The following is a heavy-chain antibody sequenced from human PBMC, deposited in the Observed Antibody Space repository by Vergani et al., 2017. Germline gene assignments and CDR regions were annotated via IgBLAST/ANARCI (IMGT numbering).Heavy chain of an antibody. J-gene: IGHJ5*02. Sequence: QVQLVESGGGLVKPGGSLRHSCAASGFTFSDYYMSWIRQAPGKGLEWVSYISSSGSTIYYEDSVKGRFTISRDNAKNSLYLQMNSLRAEDTAVYYCASHPLGIAAAGTGRTPWGQGTLVTVSS. CDR3: ASHPLGIAAAGTGRTP. D-gene: IGHD6-13*01. V-gene: IGHV3-11*01. CDR2: ISSSGSTI. CDR1: GFTFSDYY.